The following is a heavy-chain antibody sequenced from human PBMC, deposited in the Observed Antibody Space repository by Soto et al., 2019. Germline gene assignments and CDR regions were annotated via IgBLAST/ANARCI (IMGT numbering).Heavy chain of an antibody. D-gene: IGHD2-15*01. CDR1: GVSCSSYT. J-gene: IGHJ5*01. CDR2: ITNRGTHT. CDR3: ARAPEVALFDS. Sequence: EVQLMESGGGLVQPGESRRLSGTAAGVSCSSYTMNWVRQAPGKGLQWVASITNRGTHTYSADSVKGRFTISRDNDKNSLSLNMNTLRAEDTATYYCARAPEVALFDSWGLGTLVTVTS. V-gene: IGHV3-21*02.